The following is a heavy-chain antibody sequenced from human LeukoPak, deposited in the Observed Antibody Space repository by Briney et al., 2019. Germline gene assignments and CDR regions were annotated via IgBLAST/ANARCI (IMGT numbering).Heavy chain of an antibody. J-gene: IGHJ4*02. CDR1: GFTFSSYS. D-gene: IGHD3-9*01. CDR2: ISSSSSYI. CDR3: ARDRPPDDILTGTDY. Sequence: PGGSLRLSCAASGFTFSSYSMNWVRQAPGKGLEWVSSISSSSSYIYYADSMKGRFTISRDNAKNSLYLQMNSLRAEDTAVYYCARDRPPDDILTGTDYWGQGTLVTVSS. V-gene: IGHV3-21*01.